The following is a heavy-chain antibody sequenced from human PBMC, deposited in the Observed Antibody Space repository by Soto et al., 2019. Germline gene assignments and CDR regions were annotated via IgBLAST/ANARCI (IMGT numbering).Heavy chain of an antibody. CDR2: IYYSGST. V-gene: IGHV4-30-4*01. Sequence: SETLSLTCTVSGGSISSGDYYWSWIRQPPGKGLEWIGYIYYSGSTYYNPSLKSRVTISVDTSKNQFSLKLSSVTAADTAVYYCASSTVTTGSLLFYWGQGTLVTVSS. CDR1: GGSISSGDYY. CDR3: ASSTVTTGSLLFY. J-gene: IGHJ4*02. D-gene: IGHD4-4*01.